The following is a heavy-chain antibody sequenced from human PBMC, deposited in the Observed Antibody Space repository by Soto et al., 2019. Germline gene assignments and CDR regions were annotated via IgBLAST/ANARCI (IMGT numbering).Heavy chain of an antibody. CDR1: GGSISSGAYS. V-gene: IGHV4-31*03. CDR3: ASGDALTAFAY. D-gene: IGHD2-21*02. CDR2: IYYSGST. Sequence: QVQLQESGPGLVKPSQTLSLTCTVSGGSISSGAYSWSWIRQHPGKGLEWIGFIYYSGSTYYNPSLKSRFTISLDTSKNQFSLKLSSVTAADTAVYYCASGDALTAFAYWGQGTLVTVSS. J-gene: IGHJ4*02.